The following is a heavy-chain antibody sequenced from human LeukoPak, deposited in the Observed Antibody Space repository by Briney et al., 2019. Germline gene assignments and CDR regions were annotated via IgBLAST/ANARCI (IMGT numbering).Heavy chain of an antibody. CDR2: ISSSSSYI. CDR1: GFTFSSYG. CDR3: AREECSGGSCYSEEPFDI. V-gene: IGHV3-21*01. D-gene: IGHD2-15*01. Sequence: PGGSLRLSCAASGFTFSSYGMNWVRQAPGKGLEWVSSISSSSSYIYYADSVKGRFTISRDNAKNSLYLQMNSLRAEDTAVYYCAREECSGGSCYSEEPFDIWGQGTMVTVSS. J-gene: IGHJ3*02.